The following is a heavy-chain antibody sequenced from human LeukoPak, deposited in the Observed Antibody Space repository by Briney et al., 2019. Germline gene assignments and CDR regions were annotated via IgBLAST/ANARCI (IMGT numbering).Heavy chain of an antibody. D-gene: IGHD3-22*01. CDR2: ISSSSSYI. CDR3: ARGRGNGYYSPFAY. V-gene: IGHV3-21*01. J-gene: IGHJ4*02. Sequence: GGSLRLSCVASRFTFSSYTMIWVRQAPGKGLEWVSSISSSSSYIYYADSVKGRFTISRDDAKNSLYLQMNSLRVEDTAVYYCARGRGNGYYSPFAYWGQGTLVTVSS. CDR1: RFTFSSYT.